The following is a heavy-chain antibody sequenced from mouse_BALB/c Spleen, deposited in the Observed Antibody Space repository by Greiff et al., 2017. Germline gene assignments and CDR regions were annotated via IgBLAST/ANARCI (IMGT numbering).Heavy chain of an antibody. J-gene: IGHJ4*01. CDR3: ARLAYGNTYAMDY. V-gene: IGHV5-17*02. CDR1: GFTFSSFG. Sequence: EVQGVESGGGLVQPGGSRKLSCAASGFTFSSFGMHWVRQAPEKGLEWVAYISSGSSTIYYADTVKGRFTISRDNPKNTLFLQMTSLRSEDTAMYYCARLAYGNTYAMDYWGQGTSVTVSS. D-gene: IGHD2-1*01. CDR2: ISSGSSTI.